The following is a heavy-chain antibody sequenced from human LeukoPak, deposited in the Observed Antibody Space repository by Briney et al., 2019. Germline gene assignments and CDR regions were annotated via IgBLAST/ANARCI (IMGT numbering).Heavy chain of an antibody. D-gene: IGHD2-2*01. J-gene: IGHJ6*03. Sequence: SETLSLTCSVSGYSINSGYYWGWIRQPPGKGLEWIGTMFHSGNTFYNPSLQSRVTISVDTSKNQFSLKLSYVTAADTAVYYCARAPHCSTTTCYEGGYYMDFWGTGTTVTVSS. V-gene: IGHV4-38-2*02. CDR2: MFHSGNT. CDR1: GYSINSGYY. CDR3: ARAPHCSTTTCYEGGYYMDF.